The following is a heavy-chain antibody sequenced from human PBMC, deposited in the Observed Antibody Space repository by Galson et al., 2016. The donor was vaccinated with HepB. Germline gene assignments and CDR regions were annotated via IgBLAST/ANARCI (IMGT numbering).Heavy chain of an antibody. V-gene: IGHV4-39*01. Sequence: LEWIGSIYYSGSTYYNPSLGGRVPISVDTSKNQFSLKLSSVTAADTAVYYCAKTRGPGYYDSSGYYYPPAAFDIWGQGIKVTVSS. D-gene: IGHD3-22*01. CDR2: IYYSGST. J-gene: IGHJ3*02. CDR3: AKTRGPGYYDSSGYYYPPAAFDI.